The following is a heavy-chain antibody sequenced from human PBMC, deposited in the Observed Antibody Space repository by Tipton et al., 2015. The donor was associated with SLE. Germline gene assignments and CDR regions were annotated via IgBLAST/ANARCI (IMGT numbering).Heavy chain of an antibody. CDR3: ARVWVRGVIPYSCDY. Sequence: TLSLTCTVSGGSISSCGYYWIWIRPHPGKGLVWVGYIYYSGSTYYNPSLKSRVTISVDTSKNQFSLKLSSVTAADTAVYYCARVWVRGVIPYSCDYWGQGTLVTVSS. CDR1: GGSISSCGYY. D-gene: IGHD3-10*01. J-gene: IGHJ4*02. CDR2: IYYSGST. V-gene: IGHV4-31*03.